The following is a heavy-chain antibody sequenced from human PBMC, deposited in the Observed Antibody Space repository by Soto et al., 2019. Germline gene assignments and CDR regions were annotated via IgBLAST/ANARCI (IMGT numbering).Heavy chain of an antibody. J-gene: IGHJ4*02. CDR3: AKQLRYCSDGSCYFPY. V-gene: IGHV3-23*01. D-gene: IGHD2-15*01. Sequence: EGQLLESGGGLVQPGGSLRLSCAASGFTFSSYAMSWVRQTPGKGLEWVSASSSGGGSTYYADSVKGRFTISRDNSKNTLYLQMNSLRAEDTAVYYCAKQLRYCSDGSCYFPYWGQGTLVTVSS. CDR1: GFTFSSYA. CDR2: SSSGGGST.